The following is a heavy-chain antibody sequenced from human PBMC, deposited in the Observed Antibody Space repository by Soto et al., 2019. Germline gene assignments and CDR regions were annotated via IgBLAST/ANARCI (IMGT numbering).Heavy chain of an antibody. CDR3: ARDWNCTNSRCQNCFDH. V-gene: IGHV1-18*01. CDR2: ISGDDGHT. D-gene: IGHD2-8*01. Sequence: QVQLVQSGAEVEKPGASVKVSCKASGYTFTKYGISWVRQAPGQGLEWMGWISGDDGHTNYGQKFQGRVTMTRDTSTSTVYKELRSLRSDDTALYYCARDWNCTNSRCQNCFDHWGQGTLVIVSS. CDR1: GYTFTKYG. J-gene: IGHJ5*02.